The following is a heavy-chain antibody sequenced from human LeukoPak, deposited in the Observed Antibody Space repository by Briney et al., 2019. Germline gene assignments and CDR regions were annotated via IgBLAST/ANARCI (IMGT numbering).Heavy chain of an antibody. V-gene: IGHV1-8*03. D-gene: IGHD3-16*01. J-gene: IGHJ4*02. CDR1: GYTFTIYG. CDR2: MNPNSGNT. CDR3: ASRPRLGADY. Sequence: SVRVSSTASGYTFTIYGINWVRHAPGQGLEWIGWMNPNSGNTGYAQKFQGRVTITRNTSISTAYMELSSLRSEDTAVYYCASRPRLGADYWGQGTLVTVSS.